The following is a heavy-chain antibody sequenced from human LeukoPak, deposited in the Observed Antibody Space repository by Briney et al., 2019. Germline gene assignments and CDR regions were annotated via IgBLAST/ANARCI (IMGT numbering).Heavy chain of an antibody. J-gene: IGHJ4*02. CDR3: ARPGAYGSGSYLSY. CDR2: ISYDGSNK. Sequence: PGGSLRLSCAASGFTFSSYAMHWVRQAPGKGLEWVAVISYDGSNKYYADSVKGRFTISRDNSKNTLYLQMNSLRAEDTAVYYCARPGAYGSGSYLSYWGQGTLVTVSS. V-gene: IGHV3-30*01. D-gene: IGHD3-10*01. CDR1: GFTFSSYA.